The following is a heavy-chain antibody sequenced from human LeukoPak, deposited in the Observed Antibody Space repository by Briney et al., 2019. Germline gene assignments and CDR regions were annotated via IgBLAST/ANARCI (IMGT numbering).Heavy chain of an antibody. V-gene: IGHV4-4*02. Sequence: SETLSLTCAVSGGSISSSNWWSWVRQPPGKGLAWIGEIYHSGSTNYNPSLKSRVTISVDKSKNQFSLKLSSVTAADTAVYYCASTKPSYGMDVWGQGTTVTVSS. J-gene: IGHJ6*02. CDR2: IYHSGST. CDR3: ASTKPSYGMDV. CDR1: GGSISSSNW.